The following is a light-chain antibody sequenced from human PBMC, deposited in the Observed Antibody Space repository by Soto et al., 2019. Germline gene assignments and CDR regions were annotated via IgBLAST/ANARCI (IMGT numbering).Light chain of an antibody. CDR2: GAS. Sequence: EIVLMQSPGTLSLSPGERATLSYRASQSVSSSFLAWYQQKPGQAPRLLIYGASSRATGIPDRFSGSGSGTDFTLTISRLEPEDFAVYYCQQYGNSPTFGQGTKVDIK. V-gene: IGKV3-20*01. J-gene: IGKJ1*01. CDR1: QSVSSSF. CDR3: QQYGNSPT.